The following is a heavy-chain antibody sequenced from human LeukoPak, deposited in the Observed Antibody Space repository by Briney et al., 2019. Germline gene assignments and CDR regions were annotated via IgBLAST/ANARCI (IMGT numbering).Heavy chain of an antibody. Sequence: SETLSLTCAVYGGSFSGYYWSWIRQPPGKGLEWIGEINHSGSTNYNPSLKSRVTISVDTSKNRFSLKLSSVTAADTAVYYCARGSEIAAAGTGYYFDYWGQGTLVTVSS. CDR1: GGSFSGYY. D-gene: IGHD6-13*01. J-gene: IGHJ4*02. CDR2: INHSGST. CDR3: ARGSEIAAAGTGYYFDY. V-gene: IGHV4-34*01.